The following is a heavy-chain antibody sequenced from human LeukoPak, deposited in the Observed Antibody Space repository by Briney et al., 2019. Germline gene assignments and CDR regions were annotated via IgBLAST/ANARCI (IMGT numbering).Heavy chain of an antibody. CDR3: ARRRYYDGSGYLE. J-gene: IGHJ1*01. Sequence: SETLSLTCTVSGGPISSPNHFWGWVRQPPGKGLEWIGSVYYGGSTYSNPSLKSRVTMSVDPSNNQFSLNLRSVTAADTALYYCARRRYYDGSGYLEWGQGTLLSVSS. D-gene: IGHD3-22*01. CDR1: GGPISSPNHF. CDR2: VYYGGST. V-gene: IGHV4-39*01.